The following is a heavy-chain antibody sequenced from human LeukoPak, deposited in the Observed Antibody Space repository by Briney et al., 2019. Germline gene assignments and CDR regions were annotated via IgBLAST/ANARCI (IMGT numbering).Heavy chain of an antibody. V-gene: IGHV4-59*01. CDR2: IYDSGST. D-gene: IGHD5-12*01. Sequence: SETLSLTCSVSGGSMTNLYWTWIRQPPGKGLEWIGDIYDSGSTRYNPSLKSRVTISVDTSKNQFSLKLSSVTAADTAVYYCARDRGYSGYDSDAFDIWGQGTMVTVSS. J-gene: IGHJ3*02. CDR1: GGSMTNLY. CDR3: ARDRGYSGYDSDAFDI.